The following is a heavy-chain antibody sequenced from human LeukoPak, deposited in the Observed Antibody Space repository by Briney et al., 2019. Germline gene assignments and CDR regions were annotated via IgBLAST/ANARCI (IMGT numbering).Heavy chain of an antibody. V-gene: IGHV3-30-3*01. Sequence: GGSLRLSCAASGFTFSSYPMYWVRQAPGKGLEWVTCISYDGSNKYYADSVKGRFTVSRDNSKNMLYLQMNSLRPDDTAVYYCAREDILTGYPYFDYWGQGTLVTVSS. J-gene: IGHJ4*02. CDR2: ISYDGSNK. CDR1: GFTFSSYP. D-gene: IGHD3-9*01. CDR3: AREDILTGYPYFDY.